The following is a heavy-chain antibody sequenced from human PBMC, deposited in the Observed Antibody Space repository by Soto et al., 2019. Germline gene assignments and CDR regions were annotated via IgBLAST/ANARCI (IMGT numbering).Heavy chain of an antibody. CDR2: VTTKTSNYAT. CDR3: ARSHLVDYSNADCDY. Sequence: EVQLVESGGGLVQPGGSLKLSCAASGFIFSGSTMHWVRQASGKGLEWVGRVTTKTSNYATSYTAAVRGRFTISRDDSNNAAYLQMNSLKAEDSAVYYCARSHLVDYSNADCDYWGQGTLVTVSS. D-gene: IGHD4-4*01. J-gene: IGHJ4*02. CDR1: GFIFSGST. V-gene: IGHV3-73*01.